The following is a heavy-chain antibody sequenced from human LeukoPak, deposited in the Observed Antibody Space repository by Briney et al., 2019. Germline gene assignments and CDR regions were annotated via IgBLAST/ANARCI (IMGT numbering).Heavy chain of an antibody. J-gene: IGHJ4*02. V-gene: IGHV4-39*07. CDR2: IYYSGST. CDR1: GGSISSSSCY. D-gene: IGHD3-16*02. CDR3: AREGTYYDYVWGSYLGYFDY. Sequence: SEALSLTCTVSGGSISSSSCYWGWIRQPPGKGLEWIGSIYYSGSTYYNPSLKSRVTISVDTSKNQFSLKLSSVTAADTAVYYCAREGTYYDYVWGSYLGYFDYWGQGTLVTVSS.